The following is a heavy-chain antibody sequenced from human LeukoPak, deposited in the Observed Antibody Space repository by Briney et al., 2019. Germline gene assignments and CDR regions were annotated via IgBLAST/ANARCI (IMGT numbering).Heavy chain of an antibody. J-gene: IGHJ4*02. Sequence: PSETLSLTCAVYGGSFSGYYWSWIRQPPGKGLEWIEEINHSGSTNYNPSLKSRVTISVDTSKNQFSLKLSSVTAADTAVYYCARGSQSLGYCSGGSCRAKIFDYWGQGTLVTVSS. CDR3: ARGSQSLGYCSGGSCRAKIFDY. V-gene: IGHV4-34*01. D-gene: IGHD2-15*01. CDR2: INHSGST. CDR1: GGSFSGYY.